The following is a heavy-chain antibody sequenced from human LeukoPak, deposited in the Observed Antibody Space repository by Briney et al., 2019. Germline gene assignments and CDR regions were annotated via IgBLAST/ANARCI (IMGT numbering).Heavy chain of an antibody. J-gene: IGHJ4*02. D-gene: IGHD4-17*01. Sequence: SQTLSLTCAISGDSVSSNSAAWNWIRQCPSRGLEWLGRTYYRSKWYNDYAVSVKSRITFNPDTSKNQFSLQLNSVTPEDTAVYYCARTTFTVTSISLFDYWGQGTLVTVSS. V-gene: IGHV6-1*01. CDR1: GDSVSSNSAA. CDR2: TYYRSKWYN. CDR3: ARTTFTVTSISLFDY.